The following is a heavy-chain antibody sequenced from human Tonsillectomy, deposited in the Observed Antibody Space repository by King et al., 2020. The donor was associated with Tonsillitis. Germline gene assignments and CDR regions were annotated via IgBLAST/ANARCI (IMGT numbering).Heavy chain of an antibody. Sequence: VQLVESGGGVVQPGRSLRLSCAASGFTFSSYGMHWVRQAPGKGLEWVAVISYDGHNKYYADSVKGRFTISRDTSKNTLYLQMNSLRAEDTAVYYCAKDMNTYYDSSGEIDYWGQGTLVTVSS. CDR3: AKDMNTYYDSSGEIDY. CDR2: ISYDGHNK. J-gene: IGHJ4*02. D-gene: IGHD3-22*01. V-gene: IGHV3-30*18. CDR1: GFTFSSYG.